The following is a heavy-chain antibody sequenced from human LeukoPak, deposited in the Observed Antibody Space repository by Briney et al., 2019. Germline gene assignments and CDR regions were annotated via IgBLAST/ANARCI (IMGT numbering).Heavy chain of an antibody. CDR3: ARDNLITIFGLPRGAFDI. J-gene: IGHJ3*02. V-gene: IGHV1-2*02. CDR1: GYTFTGYY. D-gene: IGHD3-3*01. Sequence: ASVKVSCKASGYTFTGYYMHWVRQAPGQGLEWRGWINPNSGGTNYAQKFQGRVTMTRDTSISTAYMELSRLRSDDTAVYYCARDNLITIFGLPRGAFDIWGQGTKVTVSS. CDR2: INPNSGGT.